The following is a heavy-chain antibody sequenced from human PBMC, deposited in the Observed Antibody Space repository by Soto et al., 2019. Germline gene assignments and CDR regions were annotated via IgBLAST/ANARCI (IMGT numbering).Heavy chain of an antibody. J-gene: IGHJ6*02. CDR2: IIPIFGTA. Sequence: GASVKVSCKXSGGTFSSYAISWLRQAPGQGLEWMGGIIPIFGTANYAQKFQGRVTITADESTSTAYMELSSLRSEDTAVYYCARDSPPDWNDGVYYYYGMDVWGQGTTVTVSS. D-gene: IGHD1-1*01. CDR3: ARDSPPDWNDGVYYYYGMDV. CDR1: GGTFSSYA. V-gene: IGHV1-69*13.